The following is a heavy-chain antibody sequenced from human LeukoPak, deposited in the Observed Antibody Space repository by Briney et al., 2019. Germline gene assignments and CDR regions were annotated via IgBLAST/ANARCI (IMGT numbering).Heavy chain of an antibody. V-gene: IGHV3-48*01. D-gene: IGHD1-26*01. J-gene: IGHJ4*02. Sequence: GGSLRLSCAASGSTFSSYSMNWVRQAPGKGLEWVSYISSSSDTIYYADSVKGRFTISRDNAKNSLYLRMNSLRGEDTAVYYCARGWSGSYPNYFDYWGQGTLVTVSS. CDR2: ISSSSDTI. CDR1: GSTFSSYS. CDR3: ARGWSGSYPNYFDY.